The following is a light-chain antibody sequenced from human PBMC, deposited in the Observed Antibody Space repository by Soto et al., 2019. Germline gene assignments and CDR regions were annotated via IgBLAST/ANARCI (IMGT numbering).Light chain of an antibody. CDR1: QSVSSNY. Sequence: ESVLTQSPGTLSLSPGERATLSCRARQSVSSNYLAWYQQKPGQAPRPLIYGASSRATGIPDRFSGSGAGTYFTLTISRLESEDFAVYYCQQYGSSQWTFGQGTMVEI. J-gene: IGKJ1*01. CDR3: QQYGSSQWT. CDR2: GAS. V-gene: IGKV3-20*01.